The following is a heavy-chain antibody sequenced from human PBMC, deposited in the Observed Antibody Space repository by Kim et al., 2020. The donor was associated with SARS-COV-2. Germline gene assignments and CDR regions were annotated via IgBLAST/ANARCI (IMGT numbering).Heavy chain of an antibody. CDR1: GFTFSSYA. V-gene: IGHV3-33*06. D-gene: IGHD6-19*01. CDR2: IWYDGSNK. J-gene: IGHJ4*02. CDR3: AKELPPYSSGWGHDY. Sequence: GGSLRLSCAASGFTFSSYAMHWVRQAPGKGLEWVAVIWYDGSNKYYADSVKGRFTISRDNSKNTLYLQMNSLRAEDTAVYYCAKELPPYSSGWGHDYWGQGTLVTVSS.